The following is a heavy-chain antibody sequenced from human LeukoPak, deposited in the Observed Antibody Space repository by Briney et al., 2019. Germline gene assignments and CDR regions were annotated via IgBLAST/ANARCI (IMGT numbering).Heavy chain of an antibody. V-gene: IGHV3-43*01. CDR1: GFRFDDYT. Sequence: PGGSLRLSCAASGFRFDDYTMHWVRQAPGKGLEWVSLIYWDASRTHYADSVKGRFTISRDNTKNSLYLQMNSLKTEDTALYYRAQDSGYLQHWGQGTLVTVSS. J-gene: IGHJ1*01. CDR2: IYWDASRT. CDR3: AQDSGYLQH.